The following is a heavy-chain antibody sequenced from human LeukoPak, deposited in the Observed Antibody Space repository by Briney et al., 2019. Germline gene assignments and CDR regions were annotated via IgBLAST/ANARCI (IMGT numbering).Heavy chain of an antibody. CDR2: ISSSSSYI. V-gene: IGHV3-21*01. D-gene: IGHD2-2*01. Sequence: PGGSLRLSCAASGFTFSSYSMNWVRQAPGKGLEWVSSISSSSSYIYYADSVKGRFTISRDNAKNSLYLQMNSLRAEDTAVYYCAGSTSWNYYYYMDVWGKGTTVTVSS. J-gene: IGHJ6*03. CDR3: AGSTSWNYYYYMDV. CDR1: GFTFSSYS.